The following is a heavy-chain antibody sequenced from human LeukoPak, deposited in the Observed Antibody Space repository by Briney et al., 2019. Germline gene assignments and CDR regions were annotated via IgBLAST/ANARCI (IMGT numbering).Heavy chain of an antibody. J-gene: IGHJ3*02. V-gene: IGHV4-30-4*01. CDR1: GGSISSGDYY. CDR3: AREGFHYDILTGYYRVRAFDI. CDR2: IYYSGST. Sequence: PSETLSLTCTVSGGSISSGDYYWSWIRQPSGKGLEWIGYIYYSGSTYYNPSLKSRVTISVNTSKNQFSLKLSSVTAADTAVYYCAREGFHYDILTGYYRVRAFDIWGQGTMVTVSS. D-gene: IGHD3-9*01.